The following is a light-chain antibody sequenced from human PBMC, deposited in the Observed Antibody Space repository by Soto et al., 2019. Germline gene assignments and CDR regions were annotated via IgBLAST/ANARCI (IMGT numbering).Light chain of an antibody. V-gene: IGKV3-15*01. J-gene: IGKJ1*01. CDR3: QQYNNWFGT. Sequence: EIVMTQSPATLSVSPGDRATLSCRASQSVGTNLAWYQQKPDQAPRLLIYAASTRATGIPGRFSGSGSGTEFTLPISSLQYEDFAIYYCQQYNNWFGTFGQGTKVEIK. CDR2: AAS. CDR1: QSVGTN.